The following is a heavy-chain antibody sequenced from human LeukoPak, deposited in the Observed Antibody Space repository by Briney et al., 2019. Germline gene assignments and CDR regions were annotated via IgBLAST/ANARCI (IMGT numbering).Heavy chain of an antibody. V-gene: IGHV3-23*01. Sequence: GGSLRLSCAASGFTFGSYAMSWVRQAPGKGLEWVSAISGSGGSTYYADSVKGRFTISRDNSKNTLYLHMNSLRAEDTALYYCAKDCTSTNCYVDYWGQGTLVTVSS. D-gene: IGHD2-2*01. CDR2: ISGSGGST. J-gene: IGHJ4*02. CDR3: AKDCTSTNCYVDY. CDR1: GFTFGSYA.